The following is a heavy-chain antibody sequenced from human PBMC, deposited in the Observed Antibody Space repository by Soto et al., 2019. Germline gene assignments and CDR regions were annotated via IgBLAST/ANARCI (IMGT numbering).Heavy chain of an antibody. V-gene: IGHV1-69*02. D-gene: IGHD3-10*01. CDR3: ARSYGSGSRPFDY. CDR1: GGTFSSYT. J-gene: IGHJ4*02. CDR2: IIPILSMS. Sequence: QVQLVQSGAEVKNPGSSVRVSCKASGGTFSSYTLNWVRQAPGQGLEWMGRIIPILSMSTYAQKFKGRVSIIADKSTTTAYRTLSSLRSYDTAIYYCARSYGSGSRPFDYWGQGTLVTVSS.